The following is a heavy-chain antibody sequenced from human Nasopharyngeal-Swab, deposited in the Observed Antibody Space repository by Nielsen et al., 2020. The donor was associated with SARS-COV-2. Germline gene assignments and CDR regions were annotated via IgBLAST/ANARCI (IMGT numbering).Heavy chain of an antibody. J-gene: IGHJ6*02. CDR3: AKGGSPSASYYYYGMDV. CDR1: GFSVSDTW. CDR2: ISDSGGST. Sequence: GESLKISCAASGFSVSDTWMSWVRQAPGKGLEWVSGISDSGGSTTYADSVKGRFTISRDNAKNTLYLQMNSLGAEDTAVYYCAKGGSPSASYYYYGMDVWGQGTRVTVSS. V-gene: IGHV3-23*01.